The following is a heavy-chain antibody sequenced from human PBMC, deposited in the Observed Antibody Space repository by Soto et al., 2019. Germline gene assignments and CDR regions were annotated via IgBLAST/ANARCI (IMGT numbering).Heavy chain of an antibody. Sequence: ASLKVSCKASGYTFTGYYMHWVRQAPGQGLEWMGWINPNSGGTNYAQKFQGRVTMTRDTSISTAYMELSRLRSDDTAVYYCARAEYSSSWYYFDYWGQGTLVTVS. D-gene: IGHD6-13*01. J-gene: IGHJ4*02. CDR2: INPNSGGT. CDR3: ARAEYSSSWYYFDY. CDR1: GYTFTGYY. V-gene: IGHV1-2*02.